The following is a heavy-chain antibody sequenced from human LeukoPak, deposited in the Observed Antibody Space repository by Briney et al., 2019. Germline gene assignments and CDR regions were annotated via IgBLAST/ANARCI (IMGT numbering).Heavy chain of an antibody. CDR2: IYYSGST. CDR3: ARDPLFGVAPDHPDYYMDV. D-gene: IGHD3-3*01. CDR1: GGSISSYY. Sequence: SETLSLTCTVSGGSISSYYWSWIRQPPGKGLEWIGYIYYSGSTNYNPSLKSRVTISVDTSKNQFSLKLSSVTAADTAVYYCARDPLFGVAPDHPDYYMDVWGKGTTVTVSS. J-gene: IGHJ6*03. V-gene: IGHV4-59*12.